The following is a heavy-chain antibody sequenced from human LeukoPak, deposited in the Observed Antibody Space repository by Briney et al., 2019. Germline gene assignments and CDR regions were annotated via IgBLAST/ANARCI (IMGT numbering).Heavy chain of an antibody. CDR2: ISWNGGII. D-gene: IGHD6-19*01. Sequence: GRSLGLSCAASGFTFDDYAMHWVRQVPGKGLEWVAGISWNGGIIGSADSVKGLFTISRDNAKHSLALQMNSLRSEDTALYYCAKDHGSGFYYFDYWGQGTLVTVSS. CDR3: AKDHGSGFYYFDY. J-gene: IGHJ4*02. CDR1: GFTFDDYA. V-gene: IGHV3-9*01.